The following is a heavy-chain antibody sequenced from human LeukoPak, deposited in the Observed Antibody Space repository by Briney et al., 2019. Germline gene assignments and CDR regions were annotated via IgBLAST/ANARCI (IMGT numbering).Heavy chain of an antibody. D-gene: IGHD6-13*01. CDR2: IRGNNGDT. CDR1: GYTFTSYG. Sequence: ASVKVSCKASGYTFTSYGISWVRQAPGQGLEWMGWIRGNNGDTKYAQKFQGRVTMTTDTSTSTAYMEVRSLRSDDTAIYYCARGYHPSSWYYYFDYWGQGTLVTVSS. CDR3: ARGYHPSSWYYYFDY. V-gene: IGHV1-18*01. J-gene: IGHJ4*02.